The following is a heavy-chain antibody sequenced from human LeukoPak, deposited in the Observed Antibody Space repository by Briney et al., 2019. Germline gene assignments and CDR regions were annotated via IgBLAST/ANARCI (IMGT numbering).Heavy chain of an antibody. CDR2: IIPIFGTA. D-gene: IGHD3-22*01. J-gene: IGHJ4*02. Sequence: ASVKVSCKASGGTFSSYAISWVRRAPGQGLEWMGGIIPIFGTANYAQKFQGRVTITADKSTSTAYMELSSLRSEDTAVYYCARAEKYYYDSSGYPATLDYWGQGTLVTVSS. CDR3: ARAEKYYYDSSGYPATLDY. V-gene: IGHV1-69*06. CDR1: GGTFSSYA.